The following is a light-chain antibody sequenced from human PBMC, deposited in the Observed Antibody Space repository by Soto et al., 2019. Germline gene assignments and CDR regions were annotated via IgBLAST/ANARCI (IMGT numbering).Light chain of an antibody. Sequence: QSALTQPASVSGSPGQSITISCTGTSSDVGNYNLVSWYQQHPGKAPKLMIYEGSKRPSGVSDRFSGSKSGNTASLTISGLQAEDEADYYCCSYAGTNTDVFGTGTKVTVL. CDR3: CSYAGTNTDV. V-gene: IGLV2-23*01. CDR1: SSDVGNYNL. CDR2: EGS. J-gene: IGLJ1*01.